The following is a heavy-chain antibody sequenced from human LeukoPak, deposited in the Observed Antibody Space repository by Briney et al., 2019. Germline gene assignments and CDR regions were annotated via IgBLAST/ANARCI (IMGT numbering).Heavy chain of an antibody. Sequence: GGSLRLSCSASGFIFTSYPMHWVRQAPGKGLEYVAVVNNNGGTTYYADSVKGRFTISRDNSKNTLYLQMNSLRAEDTAVYYCARDPGVSMWGQGTLVTVSS. CDR2: VNNNGGTT. CDR1: GFIFTSYP. J-gene: IGHJ4*02. V-gene: IGHV3-64*04. D-gene: IGHD2-2*01. CDR3: ARDPGVSM.